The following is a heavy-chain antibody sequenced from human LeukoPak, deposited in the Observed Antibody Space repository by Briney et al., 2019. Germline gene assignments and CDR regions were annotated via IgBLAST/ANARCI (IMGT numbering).Heavy chain of an antibody. CDR3: ARDQSGGAPDY. J-gene: IGHJ4*02. Sequence: SETLSLTCTVSGGSISSGGYYWSWIRQHPGKGLEWIGYIYYSGSTYYNPSLKSRVTISVDTSENQFSLKLSSVTAADTAVYYCARDQSGGAPDYWGQGTLVTVSS. D-gene: IGHD1-26*01. CDR1: GGSISSGGYY. CDR2: IYYSGST. V-gene: IGHV4-31*03.